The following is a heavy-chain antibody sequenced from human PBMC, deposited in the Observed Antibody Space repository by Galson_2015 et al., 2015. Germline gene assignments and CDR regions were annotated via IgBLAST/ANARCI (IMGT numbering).Heavy chain of an antibody. CDR2: IKEDGSEK. V-gene: IGHV3-7*01. Sequence: SLRLSCAASGFMFSTYWMSWVRQAPGKGLGWVANIKEDGSEKYYVDSVKGRFTISRDTAKNSLYLQMNSLRAEDTAVYYCARDRHGYYYYMDVWGKGTTVTVSS. J-gene: IGHJ6*03. CDR3: ARDRHGYYYYMDV. CDR1: GFMFSTYW.